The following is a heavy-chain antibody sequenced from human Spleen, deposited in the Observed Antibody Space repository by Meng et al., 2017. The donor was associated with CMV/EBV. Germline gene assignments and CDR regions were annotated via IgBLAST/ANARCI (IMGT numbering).Heavy chain of an antibody. J-gene: IGHJ6*02. CDR2: INSDGSST. D-gene: IGHD3-3*01. CDR3: ARGSYDFWSGYYQVYGMDV. V-gene: IGHV3-74*01. Sequence: GESLKISCAASGFTSSSYWMHWVRQAPGKGLVWVSRINSDGSSTSYADSVKGRFTISRDNAKNTLYLQMNSLRAEDTAVYYCARGSYDFWSGYYQVYGMDVWGQGTTVTVSS. CDR1: GFTSSSYW.